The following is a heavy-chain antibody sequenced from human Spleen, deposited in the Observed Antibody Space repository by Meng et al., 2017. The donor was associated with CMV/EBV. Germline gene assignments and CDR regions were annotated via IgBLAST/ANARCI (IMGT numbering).Heavy chain of an antibody. CDR3: ARDREVYCSGGTCSDAFDV. J-gene: IGHJ3*01. Sequence: GGSLRLSCAASGFSFSSYGMSWVRQAPGKGLEWVSTISGSGGSTYYADSVKGRFTISRDNSKNALFLQMNSLRPEDTAMYYCARDREVYCSGGTCSDAFDVWGQGTMVTVSS. CDR2: ISGSGGST. CDR1: GFSFSSYG. D-gene: IGHD2-15*01. V-gene: IGHV3-23*01.